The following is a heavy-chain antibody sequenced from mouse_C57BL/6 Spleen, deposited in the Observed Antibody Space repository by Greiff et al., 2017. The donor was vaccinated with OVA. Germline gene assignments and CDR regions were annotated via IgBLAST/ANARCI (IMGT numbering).Heavy chain of an antibody. CDR3: ERDDYDGRAWFAY. J-gene: IGHJ3*01. V-gene: IGHV1-75*01. CDR2: IFPGSGST. D-gene: IGHD2-4*01. Sequence: VQLQQSGPELVKPGASVKISCKASGYTFTDYYINWVKQRPGQGLEWIGWIFPGSGSTYSNEKFKGKATLTVDKSSSTAYMLLSSLTSADSAVYFCERDDYDGRAWFAYWGQGTLVTVSA. CDR1: GYTFTDYY.